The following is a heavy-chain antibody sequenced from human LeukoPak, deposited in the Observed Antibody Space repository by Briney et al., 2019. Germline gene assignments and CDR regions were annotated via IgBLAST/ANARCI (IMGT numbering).Heavy chain of an antibody. D-gene: IGHD3-9*01. J-gene: IGHJ4*02. CDR3: ANCGLMTGYRGPLDN. Sequence: PGGSLRLSCVVSGFTFSSYGMHWVRQAPGKGLEWVAVISYDGSNKYYADSVKGRFTISRDNSKNTLYLQMNSLRAEDTAVYYCANCGLMTGYRGPLDNWGQGTLVTVSS. CDR2: ISYDGSNK. CDR1: GFTFSSYG. V-gene: IGHV3-30*18.